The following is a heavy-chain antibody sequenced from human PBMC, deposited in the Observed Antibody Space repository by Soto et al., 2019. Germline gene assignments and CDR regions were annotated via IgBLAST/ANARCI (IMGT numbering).Heavy chain of an antibody. CDR1: GFTFSSYS. Sequence: EVQLVESGGGLVKPGGSLRLSCAASGFTFSSYSMNWVRQAPGKGLEWVSSISSSSSYIYYADSVKGRFTISRDNAKNSLYLQMNSLRTEDTAVYYCAGDSPIYDFWSGYYPAYYGMDVWGQGTTVTVSS. J-gene: IGHJ6*02. CDR3: AGDSPIYDFWSGYYPAYYGMDV. D-gene: IGHD3-3*01. V-gene: IGHV3-21*01. CDR2: ISSSSSYI.